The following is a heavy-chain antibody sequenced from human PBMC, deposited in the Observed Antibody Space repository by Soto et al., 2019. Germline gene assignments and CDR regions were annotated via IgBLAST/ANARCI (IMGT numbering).Heavy chain of an antibody. J-gene: IGHJ3*02. CDR3: ARSLAGPNPQHAFDI. CDR1: GYTYSIYD. Sequence: AKIASKASGYTYSIYDINGSLQETGQGLEWMGWMNPNSGNTGYAQKFQGRVTMTRNTSISTAYMELSSLRSEDTAVYYCARSLAGPNPQHAFDIWGQGTMVTVSS. CDR2: MNPNSGNT. D-gene: IGHD6-19*01. V-gene: IGHV1-8*01.